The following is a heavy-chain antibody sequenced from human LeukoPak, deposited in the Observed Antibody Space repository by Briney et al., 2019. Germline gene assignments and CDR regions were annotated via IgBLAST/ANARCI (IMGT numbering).Heavy chain of an antibody. V-gene: IGHV4-59*08. Sequence: PSETLSLTCTVSGGSMSNYYWSWIRQPPGRGLEWIGYIYFSGSSNYNPSLKSRVTMSVDTSKNQFSLKLSSVTAADTAVYYCTRHVRSGYNFLDYWGQGNLVTVSS. CDR2: IYFSGSS. CDR1: GGSMSNYY. D-gene: IGHD5-24*01. CDR3: TRHVRSGYNFLDY. J-gene: IGHJ4*02.